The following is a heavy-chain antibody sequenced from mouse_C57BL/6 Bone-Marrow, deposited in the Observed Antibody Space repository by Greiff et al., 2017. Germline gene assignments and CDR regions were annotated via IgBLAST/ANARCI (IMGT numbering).Heavy chain of an antibody. CDR3: ARRGGAPAWFAY. CDR2: IDPSDSYT. Sequence: QVQLQQPGAELVMPGASVKLSCKASGYTFTSYWMHWVKQRPGQGLEWIGEIDPSDSYTNYNQKFKGKSTLTVDKSSSTAYMQLSSLTSEDSEVYYVARRGGAPAWFAYWGQGTLGTVSA. CDR1: GYTFTSYW. J-gene: IGHJ3*01. V-gene: IGHV1-69*01.